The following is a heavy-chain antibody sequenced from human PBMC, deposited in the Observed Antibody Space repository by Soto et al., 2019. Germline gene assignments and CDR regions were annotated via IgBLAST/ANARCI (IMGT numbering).Heavy chain of an antibody. Sequence: HPGGSLRLSCAASGFTFSGFGMHWVRQIPGKGLEWVSFISYDGSKTYYADSMKGRLTISRDNSKDTVYLQMNSLRAEDTAVFYCAKHFFAYTGGSAFAFVARGEAIKVSV. D-gene: IGHD3-3*02. J-gene: IGHJ3*01. CDR1: GFTFSGFG. CDR3: AKHFFAYTGGSAFAFVA. CDR2: ISYDGSKT. V-gene: IGHV3-30*18.